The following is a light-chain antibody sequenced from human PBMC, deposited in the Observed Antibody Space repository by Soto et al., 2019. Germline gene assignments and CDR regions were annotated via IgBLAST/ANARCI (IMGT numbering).Light chain of an antibody. V-gene: IGKV3-20*01. CDR2: GAS. CDR1: QTVSSSF. Sequence: EIVLTQSPGTLSVSPGERATLSCRASQTVSSSFLAWYQQKPGQAPGLLIHGASTRATGIPDRFSGSGSGTDFTLTISRLEPEDFAVYYSQQYGSSPMYTFGQGTKLEIK. CDR3: QQYGSSPMYT. J-gene: IGKJ2*01.